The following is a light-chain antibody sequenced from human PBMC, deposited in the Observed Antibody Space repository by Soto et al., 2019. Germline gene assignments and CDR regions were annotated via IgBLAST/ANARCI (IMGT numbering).Light chain of an antibody. CDR3: SSYTSSSTLVV. J-gene: IGLJ2*01. V-gene: IGLV2-14*01. CDR2: EVS. CDR1: SSDVGGYNH. Sequence: QSALTQPASVYGSPGQSITISCSGTSSDVGGYNHVSWYQQHPGKAPKLMIYEVSNRPSGVSNRFSGSKSGNTASLTISGLHAEDESDYYCSSYTSSSTLVVFGGGTKLTVL.